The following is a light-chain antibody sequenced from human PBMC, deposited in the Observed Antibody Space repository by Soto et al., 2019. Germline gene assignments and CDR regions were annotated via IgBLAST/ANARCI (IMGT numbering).Light chain of an antibody. CDR1: SSDVGGYNY. J-gene: IGLJ2*01. CDR2: DVS. Sequence: QSALTQPASVSGSPGQSITISCTGTSSDVGGYNYVSWYQQHPGKAPKLMIYDVSNRPSGVSNRFSGSKSGNTASLTISGLQAEDEVDYYCSSYTSSSTLVVFGGGTNVTVL. V-gene: IGLV2-14*01. CDR3: SSYTSSSTLVV.